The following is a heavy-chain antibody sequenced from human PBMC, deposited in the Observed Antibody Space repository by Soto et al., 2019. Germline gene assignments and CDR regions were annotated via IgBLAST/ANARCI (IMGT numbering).Heavy chain of an antibody. CDR1: GGSISSGGYS. Sequence: SETLSLTCAVSGGSISSGGYSWSWIRQPPGKGLEWIGYIYHSGSTYYNPSLKSRVTISVDRSKNQFSLKLSSVTAADTAVYYCARVGGGDPGDWFDPWGQGTLVTVSS. J-gene: IGHJ5*02. D-gene: IGHD2-21*02. V-gene: IGHV4-30-2*01. CDR3: ARVGGGDPGDWFDP. CDR2: IYHSGST.